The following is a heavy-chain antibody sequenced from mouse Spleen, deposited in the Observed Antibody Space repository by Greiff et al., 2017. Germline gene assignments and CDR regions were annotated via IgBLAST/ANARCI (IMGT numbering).Heavy chain of an antibody. CDR1: GYSITSGYD. J-gene: IGHJ1*01. D-gene: IGHD6-2*01. Sequence: EVQLQESGPGMVKPSQSLSLTCTVTGYSITSGYDWHWIRHFPGNKLEWMGYISYSGSTNYNPSLKSRISITHDTSKNHFFLKLNSVTTEDTATYYCARDLFHAWYFDVWGAGTTVTVSS. CDR3: ARDLFHAWYFDV. V-gene: IGHV3-1*01. CDR2: ISYSGST.